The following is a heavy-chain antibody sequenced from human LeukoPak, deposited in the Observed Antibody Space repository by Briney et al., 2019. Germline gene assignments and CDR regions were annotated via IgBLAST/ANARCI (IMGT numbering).Heavy chain of an antibody. CDR3: ARDRADAFDI. CDR1: GFTFSTYW. J-gene: IGHJ3*02. Sequence: GGSLRLSCAASGFTFSTYWMHWVRQAPGEALVWVSRINSDGSSTTYADSVKGRFTISRDNAKNTLYLQMNSLRAEDTAVYYCARDRADAFDIWGQGTMVTVSP. V-gene: IGHV3-74*01. D-gene: IGHD3-10*01. CDR2: INSDGSST.